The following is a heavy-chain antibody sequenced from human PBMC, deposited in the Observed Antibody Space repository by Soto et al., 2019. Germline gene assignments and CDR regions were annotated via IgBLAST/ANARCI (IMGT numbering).Heavy chain of an antibody. CDR3: ARDIESVTAKHFFYYYAMDV. CDR1: GFTFINYG. D-gene: IGHD2-8*01. J-gene: IGHJ6*02. Sequence: SVKVSCKASGFTFINYGLNWVRQAPGQGLEWMGWVSANNGHTNYAQNLQGRVSMTTDTSTSTAYMELRGLTFDDTAVYYCARDIESVTAKHFFYYYAMDVWGQGTTVTVSS. CDR2: VSANNGHT. V-gene: IGHV1-18*01.